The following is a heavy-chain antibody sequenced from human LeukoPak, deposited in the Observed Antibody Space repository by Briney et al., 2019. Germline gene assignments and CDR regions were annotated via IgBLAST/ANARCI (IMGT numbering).Heavy chain of an antibody. Sequence: PGGSLRLSCAASGFTFSSYSMNWVRQAPGKGLEWVSSISSSSSYIYYADSVKGRFTISRDNAKNSLYLQMNSLRAEDTAVYYCARASSSWYSHYYYYMDVWGKGTTVTVSS. J-gene: IGHJ6*03. D-gene: IGHD6-13*01. CDR3: ARASSSWYSHYYYYMDV. CDR1: GFTFSSYS. CDR2: ISSSSSYI. V-gene: IGHV3-21*01.